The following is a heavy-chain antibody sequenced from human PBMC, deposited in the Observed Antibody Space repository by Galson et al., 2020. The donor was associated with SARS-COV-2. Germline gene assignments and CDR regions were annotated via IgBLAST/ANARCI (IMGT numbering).Heavy chain of an antibody. Sequence: SETLSLTCTVSGCSISTTSYFWGWIRQPPGKGLEWIGTVYYSGTTYYNPSLRSRVTISVDTSTNQFSLKLNSVAAADTAVYYCARRGGTVITQHGELWGRGTLVTVSS. J-gene: IGHJ2*01. D-gene: IGHD3-22*01. CDR1: GCSISTTSYF. CDR3: ARRGGTVITQHGEL. CDR2: VYYSGTT. V-gene: IGHV4-39*01.